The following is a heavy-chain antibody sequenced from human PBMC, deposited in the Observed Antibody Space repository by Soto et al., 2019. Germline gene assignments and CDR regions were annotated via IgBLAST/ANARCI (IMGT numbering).Heavy chain of an antibody. V-gene: IGHV3-21*06. CDR2: ISSTTNYI. Sequence: GGSLRLSCAASGFTFTRYSMNWVRQAPGKGLEWVSSISSTTNYIYYGDSMKGRFTISRDNAKNSLYLEMNSLRAEDTPVYYCARESEDLTSNFDYWGQGTLVTVSS. CDR1: GFTFTRYS. CDR3: ARESEDLTSNFDY. J-gene: IGHJ4*02.